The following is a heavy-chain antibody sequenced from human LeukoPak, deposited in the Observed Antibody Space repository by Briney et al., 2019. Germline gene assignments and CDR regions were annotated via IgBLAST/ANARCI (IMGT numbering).Heavy chain of an antibody. Sequence: SETLSLTCTVSGGSISSYYWSWIRQPPGKGLEWIGYIYYSGSTNYNPSLKSRVTISVDRAKNQFSLKLSFVTAAETAVYYCVRGGSKMAADGTPGPRAFDIWGQGTMVTVSS. CDR3: VRGGSKMAADGTPGPRAFDI. V-gene: IGHV4-59*12. D-gene: IGHD6-13*01. CDR1: GGSISSYY. CDR2: IYYSGST. J-gene: IGHJ3*02.